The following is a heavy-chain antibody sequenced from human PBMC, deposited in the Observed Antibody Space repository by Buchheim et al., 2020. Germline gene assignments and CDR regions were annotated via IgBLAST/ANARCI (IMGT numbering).Heavy chain of an antibody. CDR2: ITESGDRT. D-gene: IGHD3-10*01. V-gene: IGHV3-23*01. CDR3: ARSNYGNNIFDQ. CDR1: GFTFSSHV. Sequence: DVQLLESGGGLVQPGESLGLSCAASGFTFSSHVMNWVRQAPGKGLEWVSVITESGDRTYYADSVRGRFTISRDNSRNKLYLQINSLRAEDTALYYCARSNYGNNIFDQWGQGTL. J-gene: IGHJ4*02.